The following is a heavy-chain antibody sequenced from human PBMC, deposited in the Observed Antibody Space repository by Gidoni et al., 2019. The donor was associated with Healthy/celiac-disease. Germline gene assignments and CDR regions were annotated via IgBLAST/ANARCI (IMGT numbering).Heavy chain of an antibody. V-gene: IGHV4-30-4*01. Sequence: QVQLQESGPGLVKPSQTLSLTCTVSGGSIRRGDYYWSWIRQPPGKGLEWIGYILYHGSTYYNPSLKSRVTISVDTSKNQFSLKLSSVTAADTAVYYCARGWEFGDPYRDWFDPWGQGTLVTVSS. J-gene: IGHJ5*02. D-gene: IGHD3-10*01. CDR1: GGSIRRGDYY. CDR2: ILYHGST. CDR3: ARGWEFGDPYRDWFDP.